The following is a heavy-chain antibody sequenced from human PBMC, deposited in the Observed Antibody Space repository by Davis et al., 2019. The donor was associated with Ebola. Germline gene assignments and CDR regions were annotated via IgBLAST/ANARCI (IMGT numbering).Heavy chain of an antibody. CDR3: ARDPALVVTGGGWHFDL. V-gene: IGHV3-21*01. Sequence: PGGPLRLSCAALGIIFSSNSMHWLRQAPGKLLAWVSFISSSSNYIFYADSVKVRFTISRDNAKNSVYLEMNSLRAEDTAVYYCARDPALVVTGGGWHFDLWGRGTLVTVSS. J-gene: IGHJ2*01. CDR2: ISSSSNYI. CDR1: GIIFSSNS. D-gene: IGHD2-21*02.